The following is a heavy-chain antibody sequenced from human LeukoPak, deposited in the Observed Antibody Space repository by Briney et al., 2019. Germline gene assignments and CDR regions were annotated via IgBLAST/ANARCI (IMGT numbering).Heavy chain of an antibody. CDR3: ARDVYSSGHYYEGGY. CDR1: GYTFTSYG. J-gene: IGHJ4*02. Sequence: ASVKVSCKASGYTFTSYGISWVRQAPGQGLEWMGWISAYNGNTNYAQKLQGRVTMTTDTSTSTAYMELRSLRSDDTAVYYCARDVYSSGHYYEGGYWGQGTLVTVSS. D-gene: IGHD3-22*01. V-gene: IGHV1-18*01. CDR2: ISAYNGNT.